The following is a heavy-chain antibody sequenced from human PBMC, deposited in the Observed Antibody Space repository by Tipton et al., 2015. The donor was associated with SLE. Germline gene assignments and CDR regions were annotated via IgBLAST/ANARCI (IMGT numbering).Heavy chain of an antibody. Sequence: TLSLTCTVSSGSINTDQYYWNWIRQPAGKGLEWIGRIYISGSTNYNPSLKSRVTVSLDTSKNQFSLEMRSVTAADTAMYYCARDFVEGHPTEALGIWGQGTMVTVSS. CDR3: ARDFVEGHPTEALGI. D-gene: IGHD3-3*01. J-gene: IGHJ3*02. V-gene: IGHV4-61*02. CDR2: IYISGST. CDR1: SGSINTDQYY.